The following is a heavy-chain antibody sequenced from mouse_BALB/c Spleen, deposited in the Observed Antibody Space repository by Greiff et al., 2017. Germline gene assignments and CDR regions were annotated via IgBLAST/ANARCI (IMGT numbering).Heavy chain of an antibody. J-gene: IGHJ1*01. Sequence: EVKLMESGPGLVKPSQSLSLTCTVTAYSFTSDYAWNWIRQFPGNKLEWMGYIRYSGSTSYNPSFKSRISITRDTSTNQFFLQLNSVTTEDTATYSCAKEGGLFRYFDVWGEGTTVTVSS. CDR3: AKEGGLFRYFDV. CDR2: IRYSGST. V-gene: IGHV3-2*02. D-gene: IGHD1-1*02. CDR1: AYSFTSDYA.